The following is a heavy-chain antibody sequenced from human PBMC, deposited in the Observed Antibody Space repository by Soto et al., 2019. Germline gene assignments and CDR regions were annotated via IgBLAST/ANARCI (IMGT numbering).Heavy chain of an antibody. CDR1: GGSISSGGYS. J-gene: IGHJ6*02. CDR2: IYHSGST. CDR3: ARVPDV. Sequence: PSETLSLTCAVSGGSISSGGYSWSWMRHPPGKGLEWIGYIYHSGSTYYNPSLKSRVTISVDRSKNQFSLKLSSVTAADTAVYYCARVPDVRGQGTTVTVSS. V-gene: IGHV4-30-2*01.